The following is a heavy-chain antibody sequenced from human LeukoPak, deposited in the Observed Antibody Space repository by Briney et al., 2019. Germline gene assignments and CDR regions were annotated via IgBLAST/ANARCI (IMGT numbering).Heavy chain of an antibody. D-gene: IGHD2-2*01. V-gene: IGHV3-48*01. J-gene: IGHJ4*02. CDR3: ARAQYQLLSVGGEFDY. CDR1: GFTFSSYS. Sequence: PGGSLRLSCAASGFTFSSYSMNWVRQAPGKGLEWVSYISSSSSTIYYADSVKGRFTISRDNAKNSLYLQMNSLRAEDTAVYYCARAQYQLLSVGGEFDYWGQGTLVTVSS. CDR2: ISSSSSTI.